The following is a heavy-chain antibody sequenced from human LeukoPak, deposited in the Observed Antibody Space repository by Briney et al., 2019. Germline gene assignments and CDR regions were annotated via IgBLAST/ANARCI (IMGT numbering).Heavy chain of an antibody. CDR2: ISAYNGNT. J-gene: IGHJ5*02. V-gene: IGHV1-18*01. D-gene: IGHD3-22*01. Sequence: GASVKVSCKASGYTFTSYGISWVRQAPGQGLEWMGWISAYNGNTNYAQKLQGRVTMTTDTSTSTAYMELRSLRSDDTAVYYCARNYGSSGWDPQNWFDPWGQGTLVTVSS. CDR3: ARNYGSSGWDPQNWFDP. CDR1: GYTFTSYG.